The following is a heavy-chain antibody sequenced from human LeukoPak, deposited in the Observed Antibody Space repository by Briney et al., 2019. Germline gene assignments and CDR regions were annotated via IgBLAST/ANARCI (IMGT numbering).Heavy chain of an antibody. D-gene: IGHD5-18*01. CDR1: GFSFSSYW. Sequence: GSLRLSCAASGFSFSSYWMHWVRHAPGKGLVWVSRINSDGSSTSYAESVKGRVTISRDNAKNTLYMQMKSLRAEETAVYYCARIDTGIYYYYGMDVWGQGTTVTVSS. V-gene: IGHV3-74*01. J-gene: IGHJ6*02. CDR2: INSDGSST. CDR3: ARIDTGIYYYYGMDV.